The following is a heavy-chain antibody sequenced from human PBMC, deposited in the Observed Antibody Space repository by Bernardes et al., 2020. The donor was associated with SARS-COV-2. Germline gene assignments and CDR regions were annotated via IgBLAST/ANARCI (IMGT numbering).Heavy chain of an antibody. CDR2: FDPEDGET. CDR3: ATLFVNWNDPFVRWFDP. V-gene: IGHV1-24*01. J-gene: IGHJ5*02. CDR1: GYTLTELS. Sequence: ASSKDSCKVSGYTLTELSMHWVRQAPGKGLEWMGGFDPEDGETIYAQKFQGRVTMTEDTSTDTAYMELSSLRSEDTAVYYCATLFVNWNDPFVRWFDPWGQGTLVTVSS. D-gene: IGHD1-1*01.